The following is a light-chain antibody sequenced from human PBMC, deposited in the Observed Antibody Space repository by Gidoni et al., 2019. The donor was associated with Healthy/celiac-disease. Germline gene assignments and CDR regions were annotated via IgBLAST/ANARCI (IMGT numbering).Light chain of an antibody. Sequence: EIVLTQSPATLSLSPGERATLSCRAIQSVSRYLAWYQQKPGQAPRLLIYDASNRATGIPARFSGSGSGTDFNLTISSLEPEDCAVYYCQQRSNWPPWTFGKGTKVEIK. J-gene: IGKJ1*01. V-gene: IGKV3-11*01. CDR2: DAS. CDR3: QQRSNWPPWT. CDR1: QSVSRY.